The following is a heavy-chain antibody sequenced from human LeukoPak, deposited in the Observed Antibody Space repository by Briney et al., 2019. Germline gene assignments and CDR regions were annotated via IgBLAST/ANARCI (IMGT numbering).Heavy chain of an antibody. J-gene: IGHJ4*02. D-gene: IGHD1-26*01. CDR2: IKHDGSEK. V-gene: IGHV3-7*01. Sequence: GGSLRLSCAGSGFTFSSYWMSWVRQAPGKGLEWVANIKHDGSEKYYVDSVKGRFTISRDNAKNSLYLQMNSLRAEDTAVYYCAKERSGSYFRVFGYWGQGTLVTVSS. CDR1: GFTFSSYW. CDR3: AKERSGSYFRVFGY.